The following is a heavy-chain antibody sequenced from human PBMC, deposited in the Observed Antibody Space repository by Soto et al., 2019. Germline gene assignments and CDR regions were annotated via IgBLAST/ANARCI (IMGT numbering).Heavy chain of an antibody. Sequence: GASVKVSCKVSGYTLTELSMHWVRQAPGKGLEWMGGFDPEDGETIYAQKFQGRVTMTEDTSTDTAYMELSSLRSEDTAVYYCATGIRGNSYFDYWGQGTLVTVSS. V-gene: IGHV1-24*01. CDR3: ATGIRGNSYFDY. CDR2: FDPEDGET. J-gene: IGHJ4*02. D-gene: IGHD4-4*01. CDR1: GYTLTELS.